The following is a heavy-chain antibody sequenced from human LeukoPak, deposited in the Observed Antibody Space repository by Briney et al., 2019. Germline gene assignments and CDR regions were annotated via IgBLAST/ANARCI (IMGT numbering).Heavy chain of an antibody. J-gene: IGHJ4*02. CDR2: ISSSSSYI. D-gene: IGHD4-23*01. V-gene: IGHV3-21*01. CDR3: ARYSDYGGNSDYFDY. Sequence: GGSLRLSCAASGFTFSSYSMNWVRQAPGKGLEWVSSISSSSSYIYYADSVKGRFTISRDNAKNSLYLQMNSLRAEDTAVYCCARYSDYGGNSDYFDYWGQGTLVTVSS. CDR1: GFTFSSYS.